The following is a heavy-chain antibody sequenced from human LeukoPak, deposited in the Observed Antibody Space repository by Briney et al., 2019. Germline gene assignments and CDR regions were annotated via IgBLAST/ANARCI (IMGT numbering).Heavy chain of an antibody. CDR2: IYTGGST. Sequence: GGSLRLSCAISGFTVSSNYMSWVRQAPGWGLEWVSAIYTGGSTYYADSVRGRFTISRDNSQNTLYLQMNSLRAEDTAVYYCAEGPWWEAAGHYWGQGTLVTVSS. D-gene: IGHD1-26*01. CDR3: AEGPWWEAAGHY. CDR1: GFTVSSNY. J-gene: IGHJ4*02. V-gene: IGHV3-53*01.